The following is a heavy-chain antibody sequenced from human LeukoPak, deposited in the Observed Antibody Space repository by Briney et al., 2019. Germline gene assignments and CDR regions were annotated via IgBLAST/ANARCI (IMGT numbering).Heavy chain of an antibody. CDR2: INPNSGDT. CDR1: GYTFTSYY. J-gene: IGHJ4*02. CDR3: ARVLPSDY. Sequence: ASVKVSCKASGYTFTSYYMHWVRQAPGQGLEWMGWINPNSGDTNYAQKFQGRVTMTRDTSISTGYMELSRLTSDDTAVYYCARVLPSDYWGQGTLVTVSS. V-gene: IGHV1-2*02.